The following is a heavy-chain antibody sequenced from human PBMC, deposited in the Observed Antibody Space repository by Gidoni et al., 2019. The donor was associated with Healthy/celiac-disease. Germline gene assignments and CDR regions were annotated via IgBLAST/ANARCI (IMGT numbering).Heavy chain of an antibody. CDR2: ISGSGGST. J-gene: IGHJ5*02. Sequence: EVQLVESGGGLVQPGGSLRLSCAASGFTFSSSAMSWVRQAPGKGLEWVSGISGSGGSTYYADSVKGRFTISRDNSKNTLYLQMNSLRAEDTAVYYCAKRNYDFWSGYHTFDPWGQGTLVTVSS. CDR3: AKRNYDFWSGYHTFDP. V-gene: IGHV3-23*04. D-gene: IGHD3-3*01. CDR1: GFTFSSSA.